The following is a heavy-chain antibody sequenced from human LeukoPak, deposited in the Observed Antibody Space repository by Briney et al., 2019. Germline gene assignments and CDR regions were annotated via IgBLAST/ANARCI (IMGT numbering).Heavy chain of an antibody. CDR3: ALLWFGELLSTFDY. CDR1: GFTFSNYA. CDR2: ISGSGGST. D-gene: IGHD3-10*01. V-gene: IGHV3-23*01. Sequence: GGSLRLSCAASGFTFSNYALSWVRQAPGKGLEWVSDISGSGGSTYYADSGKGRFTISRDNSKNTMYLQMNSLRAEDTAVYYCALLWFGELLSTFDYWGQGTLVTVSS. J-gene: IGHJ4*02.